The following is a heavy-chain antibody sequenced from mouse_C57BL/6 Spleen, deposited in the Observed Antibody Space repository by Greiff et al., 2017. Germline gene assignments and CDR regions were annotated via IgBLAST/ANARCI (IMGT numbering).Heavy chain of an antibody. CDR2: INPSTGGT. CDR1: GYSFTGYY. CDR3: ARGYGSPYFDY. Sequence: VQLKESGPELVKPGASVKISCKASGYSFTGYYMNWVKQSPEKSLEWIGEINPSTGGTTYNQKFKAKATLTVDKSSSTAYMQLKSLTSEDSAVYYCARGYGSPYFDYWGQGTTLTVSS. V-gene: IGHV1-42*01. D-gene: IGHD1-1*01. J-gene: IGHJ2*01.